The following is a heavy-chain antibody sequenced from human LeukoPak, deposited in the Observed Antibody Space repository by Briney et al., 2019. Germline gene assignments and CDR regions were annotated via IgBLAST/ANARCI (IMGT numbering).Heavy chain of an antibody. D-gene: IGHD3-22*01. Sequence: PGGSLRLSCAASGFTFDDYAMHWVRQAPGKGLEWVSGISWNSGSIGYADSVKGRFTISRDNAKNSLYLQMNSLRAEDTALYYCARDNYDSSGFTWGQGTLVTVSS. V-gene: IGHV3-9*01. CDR2: ISWNSGSI. CDR3: ARDNYDSSGFT. J-gene: IGHJ4*02. CDR1: GFTFDDYA.